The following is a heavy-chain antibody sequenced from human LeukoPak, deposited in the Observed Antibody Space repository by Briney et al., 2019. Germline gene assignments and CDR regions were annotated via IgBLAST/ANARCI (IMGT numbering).Heavy chain of an antibody. J-gene: IGHJ4*02. CDR1: GDRVSTNGAA. CDR3: ARGTRNAFDY. V-gene: IGHV6-1*01. CDR2: TFYRSKWFN. Sequence: SQTLARTCAISGDRVSTNGAAAWTWFRHSPSKGLDGLGRTFYRSKWFNVHEVSVKSRMPIDAATSKNQFSLQLNSMTPEDTAVYYCARGTRNAFDYWGQGILVTVSS. D-gene: IGHD2-2*01.